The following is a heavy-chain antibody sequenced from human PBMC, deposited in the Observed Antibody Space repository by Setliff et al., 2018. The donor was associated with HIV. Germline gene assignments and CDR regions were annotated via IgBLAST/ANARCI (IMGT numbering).Heavy chain of an antibody. CDR3: AREIPYSYGGRGHPL. V-gene: IGHV4-39*07. J-gene: IGHJ4*02. D-gene: IGHD3-22*01. Sequence: SETLSLTCTVSGGSISSTSYYWGWIRQPPGTGLEWIGEVNRGRRTNYNSSLKSRVTISIDTSRNQFSLTVSSVTAADTAVYYCAREIPYSYGGRGHPLWGQGTLVTVSS. CDR2: VNRGRRT. CDR1: GGSISSTSYY.